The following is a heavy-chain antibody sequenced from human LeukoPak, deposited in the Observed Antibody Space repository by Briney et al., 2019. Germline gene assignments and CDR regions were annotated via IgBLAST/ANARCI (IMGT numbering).Heavy chain of an antibody. V-gene: IGHV3-21*04. Sequence: EGSLRLSCAASGFTFSRYSMNWVRQAPGKGLEWVSSISSSSSYIYYADSVKGRFTISRDNSKNTLYLQMNSLRAEDTAIYYCAKKYRSVQFFYMDVWGKGTTVTISS. CDR3: AKKYRSVQFFYMDV. D-gene: IGHD2-2*01. CDR1: GFTFSRYS. J-gene: IGHJ6*03. CDR2: ISSSSSYI.